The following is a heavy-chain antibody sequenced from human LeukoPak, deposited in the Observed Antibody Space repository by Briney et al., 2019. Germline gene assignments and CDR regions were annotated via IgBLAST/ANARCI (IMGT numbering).Heavy chain of an antibody. CDR2: ISGSGGST. D-gene: IGHD3-10*01. V-gene: IGHV3-23*01. CDR1: GFRFSGHY. J-gene: IGHJ4*02. CDR3: AKSLVPSMVRGVILFLFDY. Sequence: PGGSLRLSCAASGFRFSGHYMSWIRQAPGKGLEWVSAISGSGGSTYYADSVKGRFTISRDNSKNTLYLQMNSLRAEDTAVYYCAKSLVPSMVRGVILFLFDYWGQGTLVTVSS.